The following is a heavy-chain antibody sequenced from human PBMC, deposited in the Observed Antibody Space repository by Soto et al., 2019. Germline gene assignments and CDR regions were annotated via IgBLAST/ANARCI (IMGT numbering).Heavy chain of an antibody. J-gene: IGHJ5*02. CDR2: IIPIFGTA. V-gene: IGHV1-69*06. CDR1: GGTFSSYA. CDR3: ARDLLDCSSTSCYSGQNWFDP. Sequence: QVQLVQSGAEVKKPGSSVKVSCKASGGTFSSYAISWVRQAPGQGLEWMGGIIPIFGTANYAQKLQGRVTITADKSTSTAYMELSSLRSEDTAVYYCARDLLDCSSTSCYSGQNWFDPWGQGTLVTVSS. D-gene: IGHD2-2*01.